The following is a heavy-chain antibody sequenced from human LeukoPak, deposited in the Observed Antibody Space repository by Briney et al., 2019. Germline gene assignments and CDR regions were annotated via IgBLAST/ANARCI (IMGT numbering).Heavy chain of an antibody. CDR3: ATLYYYGSGSYYNDY. Sequence: SETLSLTCTVSGGSISSSSYYWGWIRQPPGKGLEWIGSIYYSGSTYYNPSLKSRVTISVDTSKNQLSLKLSSVTAADTAVYYCATLYYYGSGSYYNDYWGQGTLVTVSS. CDR2: IYYSGST. D-gene: IGHD3-10*01. CDR1: GGSISSSSYY. V-gene: IGHV4-39*01. J-gene: IGHJ4*02.